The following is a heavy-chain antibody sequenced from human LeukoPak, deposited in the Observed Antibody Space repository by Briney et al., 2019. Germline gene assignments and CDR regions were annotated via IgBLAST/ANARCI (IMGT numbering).Heavy chain of an antibody. CDR2: ISSSSSYI. D-gene: IGHD3-22*01. J-gene: IGHJ4*02. Sequence: KPGGSLRLSCAASGFTFSSYSMNWVRQAPGEGLEWVSSISSSSSYIYYADSVKGRFTISRDNAKNSLYLQMNSLRAEDTAVYYCARGLYYYDSSGYNYWGQGTLVTVSS. V-gene: IGHV3-21*01. CDR3: ARGLYYYDSSGYNY. CDR1: GFTFSSYS.